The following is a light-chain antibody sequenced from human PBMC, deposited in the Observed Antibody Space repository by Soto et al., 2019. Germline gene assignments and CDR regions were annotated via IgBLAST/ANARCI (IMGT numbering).Light chain of an antibody. Sequence: DIQMTQSPSSLSASIGDRVTIACPASPDISHSLTWYQQKPGKAPKLLIYDASNLETGVPSRFSGSGSGTDFSFTSSSLQPEDIATYYCQQYDRLPLTFGGGTKVEIK. CDR1: PDISHS. CDR2: DAS. J-gene: IGKJ4*01. V-gene: IGKV1-33*01. CDR3: QQYDRLPLT.